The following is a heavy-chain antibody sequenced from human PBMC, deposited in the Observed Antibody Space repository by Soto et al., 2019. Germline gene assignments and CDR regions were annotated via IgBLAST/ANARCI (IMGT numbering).Heavy chain of an antibody. J-gene: IGHJ4*02. V-gene: IGHV3-23*01. CDR3: ATYSTPLDY. D-gene: IGHD6-13*01. CDR2: ISATGTTT. Sequence: GGSLRLSCAASEFSFSSYALNWVRQAPGKGLEWVSAISATGTTTYYADSVKGRFTISRDNSKRTLFLQMDSLSPEDTAVYYCATYSTPLDYWGQGTLVTVSS. CDR1: EFSFSSYA.